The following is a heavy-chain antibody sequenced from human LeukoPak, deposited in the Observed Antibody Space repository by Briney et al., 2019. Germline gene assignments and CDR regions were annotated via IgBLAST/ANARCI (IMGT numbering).Heavy chain of an antibody. CDR3: ASLVAVVSGWYYFDY. Sequence: SVKVSCKASGGTFSSYAISWVRQAPGQGLECMGGIIPIFGTANYAQKFQGRDTITADESTSTAYMELSSLRSEDTAVYYCASLVAVVSGWYYFDYWGQGTLVTVSS. CDR1: GGTFSSYA. V-gene: IGHV1-69*13. D-gene: IGHD6-19*01. J-gene: IGHJ4*02. CDR2: IIPIFGTA.